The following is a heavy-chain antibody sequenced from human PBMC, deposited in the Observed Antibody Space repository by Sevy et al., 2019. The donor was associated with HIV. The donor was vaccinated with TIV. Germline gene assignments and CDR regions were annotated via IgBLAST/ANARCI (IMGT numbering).Heavy chain of an antibody. CDR2: IYYSGST. D-gene: IGHD5-18*01. J-gene: IGHJ6*02. V-gene: IGHV4-59*01. CDR1: GGSISSYY. CDR3: AGDPGYSYGPGLGYYYYGMDV. Sequence: SETLSLTCTVSGGSISSYYWSWIRQPPGKGLEWIGYIYYSGSTNYNPSLKSRVTISVDTSKNQFSLKLSSVTAADTAVYYCAGDPGYSYGPGLGYYYYGMDVWGQGTTVTVSS.